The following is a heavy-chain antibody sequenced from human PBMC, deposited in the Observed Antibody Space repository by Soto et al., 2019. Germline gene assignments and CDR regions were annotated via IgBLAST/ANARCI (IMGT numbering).Heavy chain of an antibody. CDR1: GGSISSGGYY. V-gene: IGHV4-31*03. CDR3: ARDHIRELRDYYYYGMDV. CDR2: IYYSGST. Sequence: SETLSLTCTVSGGSISSGGYYWSWIRQHPGKGLEWIGYIYYSGSTYYNPSLKSRVTISVDTSKNQFSLKLSSVTAADTAVYYCARDHIRELRDYYYYGMDVWGQGTTVTVS. J-gene: IGHJ6*02. D-gene: IGHD1-26*01.